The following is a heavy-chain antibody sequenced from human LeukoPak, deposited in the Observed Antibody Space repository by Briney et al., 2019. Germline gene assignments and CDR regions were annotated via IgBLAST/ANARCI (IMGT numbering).Heavy chain of an antibody. CDR3: ARFRYYDYVRGSYRSMYFDY. CDR1: GGSISSYY. D-gene: IGHD3-16*02. CDR2: IYYSGST. J-gene: IGHJ4*02. Sequence: SETLSLTCTVSGGSISSYYWSWIRQPPGKGLEWIGYIYYSGSTNYNPSLKSRVTISVDTSKNQFSLKLSSVTAADTAVYYCARFRYYDYVRGSYRSMYFDYWGQGTLVTVSS. V-gene: IGHV4-59*01.